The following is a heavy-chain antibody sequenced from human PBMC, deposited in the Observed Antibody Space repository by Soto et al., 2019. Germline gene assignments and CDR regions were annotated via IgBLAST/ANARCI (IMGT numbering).Heavy chain of an antibody. J-gene: IGHJ6*02. Sequence: GGSLRLSCAASGFTFSSHNMNWVRQAPGKGLEWVSWISSSSNYIYYSDLVKGRFTISRDNAKDSLYLQMNSLRVEDTAVYYCARCIWFGEFLSYGMDVWGQGTTVTVSS. CDR2: ISSSSNYI. D-gene: IGHD3-10*01. CDR3: ARCIWFGEFLSYGMDV. V-gene: IGHV3-21*01. CDR1: GFTFSSHN.